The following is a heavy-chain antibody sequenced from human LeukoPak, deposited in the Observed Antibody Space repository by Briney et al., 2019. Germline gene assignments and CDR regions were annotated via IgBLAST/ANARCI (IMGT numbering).Heavy chain of an antibody. D-gene: IGHD6-19*01. CDR3: ARDSSGWYQSNDCDY. CDR1: GFTFSIYS. Sequence: GGPLRLSCAASGFTFSIYSMNWVGQPQGKGLEWVSYISSSSSTIYYADSVKGRFTISRDNAKNSLYLQMNSLRAEDTAVYYCARDSSGWYQSNDCDYWGQGTLVTVSS. J-gene: IGHJ4*02. V-gene: IGHV3-48*01. CDR2: ISSSSSTI.